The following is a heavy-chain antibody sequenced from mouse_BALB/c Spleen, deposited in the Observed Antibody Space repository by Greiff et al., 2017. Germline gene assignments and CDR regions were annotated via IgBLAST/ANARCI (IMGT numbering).Heavy chain of an antibody. CDR3: GRGELGLGGFAD. J-gene: IGHJ3*01. Sequence: QVQVKQSGAELASPGASVTLSCKASGYTFTDYIMKWVKKRPGQGLEWIGRIYPVSGETNYNQKFMGKATFSVDRSSSTVYMVLNSLTSEDPAVYYCGRGELGLGGFADWGEGTLVTVSA. CDR1: GYTFTDYI. V-gene: IGHV1-11*01. D-gene: IGHD3-1*01. CDR2: IYPVSGET.